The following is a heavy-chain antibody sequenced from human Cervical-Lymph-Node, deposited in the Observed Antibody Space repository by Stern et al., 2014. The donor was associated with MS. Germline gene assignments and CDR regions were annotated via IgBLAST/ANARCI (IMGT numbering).Heavy chain of an antibody. Sequence: VQLVESGAEVRKPGQPLTISCKGAGYTFSNFWIGWVRQVPGKGLEWMGIVYPDDSLSRYSPALRGQFTIAADKSTSTAYLQWSSLKASDSAIYYCARLIAPAGDAFDIWGQGTMVSVSS. J-gene: IGHJ3*02. CDR3: ARLIAPAGDAFDI. CDR1: GYTFSNFW. CDR2: VYPDDSLS. D-gene: IGHD2-21*01. V-gene: IGHV5-51*01.